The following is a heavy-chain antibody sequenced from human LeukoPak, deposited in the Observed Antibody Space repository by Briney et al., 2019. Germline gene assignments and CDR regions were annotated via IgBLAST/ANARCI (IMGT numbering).Heavy chain of an antibody. J-gene: IGHJ4*02. CDR2: IYYSGST. CDR1: GGSISSSSYY. Sequence: SETLSLTCTVSGGSISSSSYYWGWIRQPPGKGLEWIGSIYYSGSTYYNPSLKSRVTISVDTSKNQFSLKLSSVTAADTAVYYCARGKRGYCSGGSCWYYFDYWGQGTLVTVSS. D-gene: IGHD2-15*01. V-gene: IGHV4-39*07. CDR3: ARGKRGYCSGGSCWYYFDY.